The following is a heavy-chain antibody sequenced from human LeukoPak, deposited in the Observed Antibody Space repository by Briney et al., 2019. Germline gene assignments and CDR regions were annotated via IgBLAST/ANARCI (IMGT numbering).Heavy chain of an antibody. V-gene: IGHV3-23*01. J-gene: IGHJ4*02. CDR2: ISDSGGTT. CDR1: GFTFSNLA. D-gene: IGHD6-19*01. CDR3: AKDARRSSGWYFFVH. Sequence: PGGSRRLSCVASGFTFSNLAMGWVRQAPGKGLEWVSVISDSGGTTYYADSVKGRFTISRDNSRNTLYLQMNSLRVEDTAVYYCAKDARRSSGWYFFVHWGQGTLVTVSS.